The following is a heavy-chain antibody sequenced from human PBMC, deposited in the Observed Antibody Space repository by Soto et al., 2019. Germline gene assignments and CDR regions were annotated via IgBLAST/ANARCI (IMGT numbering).Heavy chain of an antibody. J-gene: IGHJ4*02. CDR2: IIPIFGTA. CDR1: GGTFSSYA. V-gene: IGHV1-69*12. D-gene: IGHD5-12*01. Sequence: QVQLVQSGAEVKKPGSSLKVSCKASGGTFSSYAISWVRQAPGQGLEWMGGIIPIFGTANYAQKFQGRVTITADYCTSTAEMGLSSPRSEATAGYYCAREEVGYGDYWGQGRLVSVSS. CDR3: AREEVGYGDY.